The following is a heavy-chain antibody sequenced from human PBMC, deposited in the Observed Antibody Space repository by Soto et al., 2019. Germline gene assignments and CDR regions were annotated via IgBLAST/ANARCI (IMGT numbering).Heavy chain of an antibody. CDR3: ARDNQQDSNGYYLDWFDP. D-gene: IGHD3-22*01. Sequence: ASVKVSCKASGYTFYRYGITWVRQAPGQGLELMGWINPSNDNTNYAQKFRSRVTMNTDASTSTAHMELRSLKSDDTAVYYCARDNQQDSNGYYLDWFDPWGQGTLVTVSS. CDR1: GYTFYRYG. CDR2: INPSNDNT. V-gene: IGHV1-18*01. J-gene: IGHJ5*02.